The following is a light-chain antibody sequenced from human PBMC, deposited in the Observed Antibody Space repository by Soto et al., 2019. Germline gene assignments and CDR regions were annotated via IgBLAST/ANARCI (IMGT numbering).Light chain of an antibody. Sequence: SALAQPPSASGTPGQRVTISCSGSSSNIGSNTVNWYQQLSGSAPQILIYDTTERATGVPDRFSGSKSGTSASLAISGLQAEDEADYHCAAWDDSLNGPIFGGGTKVTVL. CDR1: SSNIGSNT. J-gene: IGLJ2*01. V-gene: IGLV1-44*01. CDR2: DTT. CDR3: AAWDDSLNGPI.